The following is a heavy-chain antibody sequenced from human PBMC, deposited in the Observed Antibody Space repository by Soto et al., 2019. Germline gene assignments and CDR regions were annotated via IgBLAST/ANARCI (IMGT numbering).Heavy chain of an antibody. J-gene: IGHJ4*02. V-gene: IGHV3-72*01. CDR1: GFTFSDYY. CDR3: ARSIPRTPAFDS. D-gene: IGHD2-21*01. CDR2: SRDTGNSYRA. Sequence: EVHLVESGGGLVQPGGSLRLSCAGSGFTFSDYYIDWVRQAPGKGLEWVGRSRDTGNSYRADYAGSVKGRFTVSRDTSKNSLYLQMNSRKADDTALYYCARSIPRTPAFDSCGQGTLVTVSS.